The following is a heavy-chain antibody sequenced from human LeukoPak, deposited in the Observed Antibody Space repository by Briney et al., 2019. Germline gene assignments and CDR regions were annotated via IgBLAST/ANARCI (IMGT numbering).Heavy chain of an antibody. CDR3: AKTGYCSSTSCSLGYYYYYYYMDA. Sequence: GGSLRLSCAASGFTFSSYAMHWVRQAPGKGLEWVSAISGSGGSTYYADSVKGRFTISRDNSKNTLYLQMNSLRAEDTAVYYCAKTGYCSSTSCSLGYYYYYYYMDAWGKGTTVTVSS. CDR2: ISGSGGST. J-gene: IGHJ6*03. CDR1: GFTFSSYA. V-gene: IGHV3-23*01. D-gene: IGHD2-2*01.